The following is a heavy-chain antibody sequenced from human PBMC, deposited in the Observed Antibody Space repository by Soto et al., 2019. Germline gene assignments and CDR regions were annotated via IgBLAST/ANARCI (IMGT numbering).Heavy chain of an antibody. CDR1: GFTFSSYS. D-gene: IGHD1-20*01. CDR3: ATDNCTDAFDI. V-gene: IGHV3-21*01. CDR2: ISSSSSYI. J-gene: IGHJ3*02. Sequence: EVQLVESGGGLVKPGGSLRLSCAASGFTFSSYSMNWVRQAPGKGLEWVSSISSSSSYIYYADSVKGRFTISRDNAKNSLYLQMNSLRAEDTAVYYCATDNCTDAFDIWGQGTMVTVSS.